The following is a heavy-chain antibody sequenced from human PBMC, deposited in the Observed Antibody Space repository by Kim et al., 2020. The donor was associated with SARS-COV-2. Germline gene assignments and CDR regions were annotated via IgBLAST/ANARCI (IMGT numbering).Heavy chain of an antibody. CDR1: GFTFDDYA. D-gene: IGHD4-17*01. CDR2: ISWNSGSI. V-gene: IGHV3-9*01. J-gene: IGHJ4*02. Sequence: GGSLRLSCAAPGFTFDDYAMHWVRQAPGKGLEWVSGISWNSGSIGYADSVKGRFTISRDNAKNSLYLQMNSLRAEDTALYYCAKSPDYGDYFPFDYWGQGTLVTVSS. CDR3: AKSPDYGDYFPFDY.